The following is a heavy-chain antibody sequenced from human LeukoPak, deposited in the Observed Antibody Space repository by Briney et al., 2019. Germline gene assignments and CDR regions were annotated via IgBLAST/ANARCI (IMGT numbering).Heavy chain of an antibody. CDR2: FDPEDGET. V-gene: IGHV1-24*01. CDR3: ATDLKGSYYDFWSGYYY. J-gene: IGHJ4*02. CDR1: GYTLTELS. Sequence: ASVKVSCKVSGYTLTELSMHWVRQAPGKGLEWMGGFDPEDGETTYAQKFQGRVTMTEDTSTDTAYMELSSLRSEDTAVYYCATDLKGSYYDFWSGYYYWGQGTLVTVSS. D-gene: IGHD3-3*01.